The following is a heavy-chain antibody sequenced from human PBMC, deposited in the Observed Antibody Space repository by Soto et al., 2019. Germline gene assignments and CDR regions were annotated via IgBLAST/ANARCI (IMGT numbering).Heavy chain of an antibody. Sequence: GGSLRLSCAASGFTFSSYAMSWVRQAPGKGLEWVSAISGSGGSTYYADSVKGRFTISRDNSKNTLYLQMNSLRAEDTAVYYCAKDHSYCSSTSCYDWFDPWGQGTLVTVSS. CDR1: GFTFSSYA. J-gene: IGHJ5*02. D-gene: IGHD2-2*01. V-gene: IGHV3-23*01. CDR3: AKDHSYCSSTSCYDWFDP. CDR2: ISGSGGST.